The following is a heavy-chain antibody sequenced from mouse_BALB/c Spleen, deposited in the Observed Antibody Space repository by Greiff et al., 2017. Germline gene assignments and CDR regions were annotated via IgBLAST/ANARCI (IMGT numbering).Heavy chain of an antibody. CDR2: ISYSGST. CDR3: AREGGNYFWFAY. CDR1: GYSITSDYA. Sequence: EVKLMESGPGLVKPSQSLSLTCTVTGYSITSDYAWNWIRQFPGNKLEWMGYISYSGSTSYNPSLKSRISITRDTSKNQFFLQLNSVTTEDTATYYCAREGGNYFWFAYWGQGTLVTVSA. V-gene: IGHV3-2*02. D-gene: IGHD2-1*01. J-gene: IGHJ3*01.